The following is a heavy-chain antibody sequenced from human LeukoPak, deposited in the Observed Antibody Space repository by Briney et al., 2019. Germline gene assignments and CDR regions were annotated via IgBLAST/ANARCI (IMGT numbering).Heavy chain of an antibody. CDR3: ARVRPLRGRSLFDP. CDR2: IYYSGST. CDR1: GGSISSHY. Sequence: SETLSLTCTVSGGSISSHYWSWIRQPPGKGLEWIGYIYYSGSTNYNPFLKSRVTISVDTSKNQFSLKLSSVTAADTAVYYCARVRPLRGRSLFDPWGQGTLVTVSS. V-gene: IGHV4-59*11. J-gene: IGHJ5*02.